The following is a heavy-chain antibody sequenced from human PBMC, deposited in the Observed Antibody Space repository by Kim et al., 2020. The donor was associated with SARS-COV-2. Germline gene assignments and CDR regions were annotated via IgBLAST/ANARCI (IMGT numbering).Heavy chain of an antibody. J-gene: IGHJ5*02. CDR1: GYSFTSYW. D-gene: IGHD1-1*01. CDR3: ARQVEQQREQGAFDP. CDR2: IYPGDYDT. V-gene: IGHV5-51*01. Sequence: GESLKISCKGSGYSFTSYWNGWVRQMPGKGLAWMGIIYPGDYDTRYSPSFQGQVTISADKSISTAYLQWSSLKASDTAMYYGARQVEQQREQGAFDPWGQGTLVTVSS.